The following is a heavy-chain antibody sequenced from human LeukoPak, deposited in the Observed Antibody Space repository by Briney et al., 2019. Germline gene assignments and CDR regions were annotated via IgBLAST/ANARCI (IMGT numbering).Heavy chain of an antibody. CDR2: INPTSGDS. D-gene: IGHD2-2*01. CDR1: GGTFSSYA. Sequence: ASVKVSCKASGGTFSSYAISWVRQAPGQGLEWMGWINPTSGDSNYAQKFQGRVTMTRDTSISTAYMEVISLRSDDTAVFYCARPGYCTSTSCEGLDYWGQGTLVTVSS. CDR3: ARPGYCTSTSCEGLDY. V-gene: IGHV1-2*02. J-gene: IGHJ4*02.